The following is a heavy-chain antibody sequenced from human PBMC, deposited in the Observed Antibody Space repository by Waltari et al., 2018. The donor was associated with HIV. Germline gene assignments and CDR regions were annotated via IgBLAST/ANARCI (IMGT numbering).Heavy chain of an antibody. D-gene: IGHD7-27*01. CDR2: IDPNSGVT. CDR1: GYTFTGYF. J-gene: IGHJ4*02. Sequence: QVQLVQSGAEVKKPGASVKVSCKASGYTFTGYFLHWVRQAPGQGLEWMGEIDPNSGVTMFAQKFQGRATMTRDTSINTAYMELTRLRSNDTAVYYCARGWGDPFFDYWGQGALVTVSS. V-gene: IGHV1-2*02. CDR3: ARGWGDPFFDY.